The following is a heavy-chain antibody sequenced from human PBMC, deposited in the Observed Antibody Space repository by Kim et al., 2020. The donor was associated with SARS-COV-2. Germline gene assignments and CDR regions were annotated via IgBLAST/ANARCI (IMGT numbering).Heavy chain of an antibody. CDR3: AGGIPWDILTGYYSGYFDY. V-gene: IGHV4-31*03. D-gene: IGHD3-9*01. J-gene: IGHJ4*02. CDR2: IYYSGST. CDR1: GGSISSGGYY. Sequence: SETLSLTCTVSGGSISSGGYYWSWIRQHPGKGLEWIGYIYYSGSTYYNPSLKSRVTISVDMSKNQFSLKLSSVTAADTAVYYCAGGIPWDILTGYYSGYFDYWGQGTLVTVSS.